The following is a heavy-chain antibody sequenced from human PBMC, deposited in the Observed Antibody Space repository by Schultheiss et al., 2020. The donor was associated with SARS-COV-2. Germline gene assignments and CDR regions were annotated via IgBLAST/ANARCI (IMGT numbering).Heavy chain of an antibody. V-gene: IGHV3-11*04. CDR3: ARQGTVVTRRGLDY. CDR1: GGSFSGYY. Sequence: LSLTCAVYGGSFSGYYWSWIRQAPGKGLEWVSYISSSGSTIYYADSVKGRFTISRDHSKNTLYLQMNSLRAEDTAVYYCARQGTVVTRRGLDYWGQGTLVPVSS. J-gene: IGHJ4*02. CDR2: ISSSGSTI. D-gene: IGHD4-23*01.